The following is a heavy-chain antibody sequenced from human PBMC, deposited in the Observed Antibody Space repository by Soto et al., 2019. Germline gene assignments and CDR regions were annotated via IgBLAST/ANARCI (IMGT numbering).Heavy chain of an antibody. CDR3: VRYGSTGWHFWS. V-gene: IGHV3-7*01. CDR1: GFTLSSYW. D-gene: IGHD6-19*01. CDR2: TRQDGGQS. Sequence: GGSLRLSCEASGFTLSSYWMSWIRQAPGEGLEWVANTRQDGGQSCLVDSVQGRFTISRDNAKNSVYLQLNSLQAEATGVAYYVRYGSTGWHFWSWGQRCLFTVAS. J-gene: IGHJ5*02.